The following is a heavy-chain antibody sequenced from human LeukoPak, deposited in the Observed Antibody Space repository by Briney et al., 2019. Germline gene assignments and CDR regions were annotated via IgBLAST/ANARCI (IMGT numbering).Heavy chain of an antibody. CDR3: AREGRLRTSASDI. CDR2: TIPILGIA. J-gene: IGHJ3*02. D-gene: IGHD5-12*01. CDR1: GGTFSSYT. Sequence: ASVKVSCKASGGTFSSYTISWVRQAPGQGLEWMGRTIPILGIANYAQKFQGRVTITADKSTSTAYMELSSLRSEDTAVYYCAREGRLRTSASDIWGQGTMVAVSS. V-gene: IGHV1-69*04.